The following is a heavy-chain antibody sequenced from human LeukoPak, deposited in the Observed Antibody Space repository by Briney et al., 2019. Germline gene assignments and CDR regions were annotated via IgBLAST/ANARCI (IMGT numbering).Heavy chain of an antibody. CDR1: GYTFTSYY. V-gene: IGHV1-46*01. CDR2: INPSGGST. Sequence: ASVKVSCKASGYTFTSYYMHWVRQAPGQGLEWMGIINPSGGSTSYAQKFQGRVTMTRDMSTSTVYMELGSLRSEDTAVYYCARAPSPYYYGSVQPRNNWFDPWGQGTLVTVSS. CDR3: ARAPSPYYYGSVQPRNNWFDP. J-gene: IGHJ5*02. D-gene: IGHD3-10*01.